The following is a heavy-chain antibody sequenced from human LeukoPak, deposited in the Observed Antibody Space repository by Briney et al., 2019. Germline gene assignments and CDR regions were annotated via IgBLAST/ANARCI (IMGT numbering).Heavy chain of an antibody. CDR2: IYYSGST. CDR1: GGSISSYY. V-gene: IGHV4-59*01. CDR3: ARLVVVAASGYYYYYMDV. Sequence: SETLSLTCTVSGGSISSYYWSWIRQPPGKGLEWIGYIYYSGSTNYNPSLKSRVTISVDTSKNQFSLKLSSVTAADTAVYYCARLVVVAASGYYYYYMDVWGKGTTATVSS. D-gene: IGHD2-15*01. J-gene: IGHJ6*03.